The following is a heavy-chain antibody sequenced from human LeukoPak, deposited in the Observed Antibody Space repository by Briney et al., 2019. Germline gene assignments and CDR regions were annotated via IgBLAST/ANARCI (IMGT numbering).Heavy chain of an antibody. Sequence: GGSLRLSCAASGFTFSSYGMHWVRQAPGKGLEWVAVISYDGGNKYYADSVKGRFTISRDNSKNTLYLQMNSLRAEDTAVYYCAKDFVFRSYCYYGMDVWGQGTTVTVSS. CDR3: AKDFVFRSYCYYGMDV. V-gene: IGHV3-30*18. CDR1: GFTFSSYG. CDR2: ISYDGGNK. J-gene: IGHJ6*02. D-gene: IGHD2-21*01.